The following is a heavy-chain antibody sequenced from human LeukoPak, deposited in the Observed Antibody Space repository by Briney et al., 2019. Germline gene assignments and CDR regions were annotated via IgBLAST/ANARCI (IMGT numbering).Heavy chain of an antibody. D-gene: IGHD6-13*01. Sequence: PSETLSFTCTVSGCSISSSSYYWCWIRQPPGKGLEWIGSIYYSGSTYYNPSLKGRVTISVDTSKNQFSLKLSSVTAADTAVYYCARDSSSWYFGVDYWGQGTLVTVSS. CDR1: GCSISSSSYY. V-gene: IGHV4-39*07. CDR3: ARDSSSWYFGVDY. CDR2: IYYSGST. J-gene: IGHJ4*02.